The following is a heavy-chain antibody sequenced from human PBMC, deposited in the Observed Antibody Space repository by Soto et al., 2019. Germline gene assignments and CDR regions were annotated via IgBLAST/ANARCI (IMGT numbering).Heavy chain of an antibody. D-gene: IGHD3-10*01. V-gene: IGHV3-30*18. Sequence: GGSLRLSCAASGFSFSTYGMHWVRQAPGKGLEWVAVISYDGRNQYSADSVKDRFTISRDNSKNTVYLQMNSLRAEDTAVYYCAKDYFASGNSLLYNWFDPWGQGTLVTVSS. J-gene: IGHJ5*02. CDR2: ISYDGRNQ. CDR3: AKDYFASGNSLLYNWFDP. CDR1: GFSFSTYG.